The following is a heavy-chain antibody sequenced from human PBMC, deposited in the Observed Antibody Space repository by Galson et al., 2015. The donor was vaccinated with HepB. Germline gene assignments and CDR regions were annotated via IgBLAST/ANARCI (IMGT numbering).Heavy chain of an antibody. V-gene: IGHV3-23*01. Sequence: SLRLSCAASGFTFTTYAMTWVRQAPGKGLEWASAISASGGSTWYADSVEGRFTVSRDNSKNTLYLQMISLRPEDTAVYFCAQGGYCTSTSCFHTSHYYMDVWGRGTTVTVSS. CDR3: AQGGYCTSTSCFHTSHYYMDV. D-gene: IGHD2-2*01. CDR2: ISASGGST. CDR1: GFTFTTYA. J-gene: IGHJ6*03.